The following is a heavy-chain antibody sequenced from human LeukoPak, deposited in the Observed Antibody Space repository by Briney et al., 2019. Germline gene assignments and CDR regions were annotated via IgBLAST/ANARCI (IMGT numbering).Heavy chain of an antibody. D-gene: IGHD3-16*01. CDR1: GGSISSGGYS. CDR3: ARGIPGGRYYFDY. Sequence: ASETLSLTCAVSGGSISSGGYSWSWIRQPPGKGLEWIGYIYYSGSTYYNPSLKSRVTISVDTSKNQLSLKLSSVTAADTAVYYCARGIPGGRYYFDYWGQGTLVTVSS. CDR2: IYYSGST. V-gene: IGHV4-30-4*07. J-gene: IGHJ4*02.